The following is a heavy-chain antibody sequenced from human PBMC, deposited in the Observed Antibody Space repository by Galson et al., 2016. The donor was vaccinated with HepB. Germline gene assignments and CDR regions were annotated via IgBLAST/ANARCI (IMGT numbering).Heavy chain of an antibody. CDR1: GFTFSRNG. CDR3: AKGYGLWDY. D-gene: IGHD5-18*01. CDR2: IWYDGSNK. V-gene: IGHV3-33*06. Sequence: SLRLSCAASGFTFSRNGMHWVRQAPGKGLEWVAVIWYDGSNKYHADSVQGRFTISRDDSKNTVYLQMDSLRAEDTAVYYCAKGYGLWDYWGQGTLVTVSS. J-gene: IGHJ4*02.